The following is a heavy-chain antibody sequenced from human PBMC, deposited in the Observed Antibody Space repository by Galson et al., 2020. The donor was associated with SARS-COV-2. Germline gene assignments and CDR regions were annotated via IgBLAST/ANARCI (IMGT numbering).Heavy chain of an antibody. J-gene: IGHJ4*02. D-gene: IGHD3-10*01. CDR1: GYTLTELS. Sequence: ASVKVSCKVSGYTLTELSMHWVRQAPGKGLEWMGGFDPEDGETIYAQKFQGRVTMTEDTSTDTAYMELSSLRSEDTAVYYCETAFAYYWMVRGVINYWGQGTLVTVSS. V-gene: IGHV1-24*01. CDR3: ETAFAYYWMVRGVINY. CDR2: FDPEDGET.